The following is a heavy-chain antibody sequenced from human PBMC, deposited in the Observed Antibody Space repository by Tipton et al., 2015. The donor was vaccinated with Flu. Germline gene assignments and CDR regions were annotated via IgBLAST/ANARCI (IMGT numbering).Heavy chain of an antibody. D-gene: IGHD3-22*01. CDR3: ARDVRWDYYDSSGQYNWFDP. CDR2: IYYSGST. Sequence: TLSLTCTVSGGSISSSSYYWGWIRQPPGKGVEWIGSIYYSGSTYYNPSLKSRVTISVDTSKNQFSLKLSSVTAADTAVYYCARDVRWDYYDSSGQYNWFDPWGQGTLVTVSS. CDR1: GGSISSSSYY. V-gene: IGHV4-39*07. J-gene: IGHJ5*02.